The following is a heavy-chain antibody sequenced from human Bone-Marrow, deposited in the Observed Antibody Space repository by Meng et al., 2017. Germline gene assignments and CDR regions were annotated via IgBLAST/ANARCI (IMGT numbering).Heavy chain of an antibody. CDR3: ARVDWLGGNPIDS. V-gene: IGHV4-4*02. CDR2: IFHTGNT. CDR1: GGAIISINW. D-gene: IGHD3-10*01. J-gene: IGHJ4*02. Sequence: QVQRQGSGPGLVKPSGTLSITCAVSGGAIISINWWTWVRHPPGKGLEWIGEIFHTGNTNFHPSLKSRVTISVDKSKNQFSLKLNSVTAADTAVYYCARVDWLGGNPIDSWGQGTLVTVSS.